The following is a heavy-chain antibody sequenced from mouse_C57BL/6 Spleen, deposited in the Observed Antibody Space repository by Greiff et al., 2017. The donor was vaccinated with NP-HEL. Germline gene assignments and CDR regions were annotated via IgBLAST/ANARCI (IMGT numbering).Heavy chain of an antibody. J-gene: IGHJ2*01. V-gene: IGHV1-61*01. D-gene: IGHD1-2*01. CDR2: IYPSDSET. CDR3: ARGYYYFDY. CDR1: GYTFTSYW. Sequence: QVQLKQPGAELVRPGSSVKLSCKASGYTFTSYWMDWVKQRPGQGLEWIGNIYPSDSETHYNQKFKDKATLTVDKSSSTAYMQLSSLTSEDSAVYYCARGYYYFDYWGQGTTLTVSS.